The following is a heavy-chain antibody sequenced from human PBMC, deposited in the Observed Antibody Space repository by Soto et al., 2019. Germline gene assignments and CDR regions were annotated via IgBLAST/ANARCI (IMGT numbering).Heavy chain of an antibody. Sequence: SETLSLTCTVSGGSISSSSYYWGWIRQPPGKGLEWIGSIYYSGSTYYNPSLKSRVTISVDTSKNQFSLKLSSVTAADTAVYYCASTWRDDFWSGLTGWFDPWGQGTLVTVSS. J-gene: IGHJ5*02. D-gene: IGHD3-3*01. V-gene: IGHV4-39*01. CDR1: GGSISSSSYY. CDR3: ASTWRDDFWSGLTGWFDP. CDR2: IYYSGST.